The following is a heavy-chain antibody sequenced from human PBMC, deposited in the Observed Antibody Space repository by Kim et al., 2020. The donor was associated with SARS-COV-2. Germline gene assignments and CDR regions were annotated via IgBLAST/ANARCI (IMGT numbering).Heavy chain of an antibody. D-gene: IGHD4-17*01. CDR1: GGSISSYY. Sequence: SETLSLTCTVSGGSISSYYWSWIRQPPGKGLEWIGYIYYSGSTNYNPSLKSRVTISVDTSKNQFSLKLSSVTAADTAVYYCARVPAPYGDYPERAFDIWGQGTMVTVSS. J-gene: IGHJ3*02. CDR2: IYYSGST. CDR3: ARVPAPYGDYPERAFDI. V-gene: IGHV4-59*01.